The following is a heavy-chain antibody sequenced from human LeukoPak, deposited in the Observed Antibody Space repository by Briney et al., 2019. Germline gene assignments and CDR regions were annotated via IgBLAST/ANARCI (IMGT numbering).Heavy chain of an antibody. CDR3: ARHHKETRYYYYYMDV. J-gene: IGHJ6*03. CDR1: GGSISSYY. D-gene: IGHD5-24*01. Sequence: PSETLSLTCTVSGGSISSYYWSWIRQPPGKGLEWIGYIYTSGSTNYNPSLKSRVTISVDTSKKQFSLKLSSVTAAHTAVYYCARHHKETRYYYYYMDVWGKGTTVTVSS. CDR2: IYTSGST. V-gene: IGHV4-4*09.